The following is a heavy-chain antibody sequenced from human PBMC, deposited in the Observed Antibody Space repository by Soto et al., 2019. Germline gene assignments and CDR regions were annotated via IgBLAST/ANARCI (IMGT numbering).Heavy chain of an antibody. V-gene: IGHV4-61*01. D-gene: IGHD3-10*01. CDR2: IYYSGST. CDR3: ARVSTSASVSYYTLDY. Sequence: PSATLSLTCTVSSGSVSSHSYYWSWIRQPPGKGLEWIGYIYYSGSTKYNPSLKSRIRISVDTSKNQFSLNLTSATAADTAVYYGARVSTSASVSYYTLDYWGQGTLVTVSS. CDR1: SGSVSSHSYY. J-gene: IGHJ4*02.